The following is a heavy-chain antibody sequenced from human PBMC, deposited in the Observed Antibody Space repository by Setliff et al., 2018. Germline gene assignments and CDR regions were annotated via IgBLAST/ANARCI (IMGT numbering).Heavy chain of an antibody. CDR3: ARVAQYSSAWYYYYYGMDV. Sequence: SETLSLTCTVSGGSISSSSYYWGWIRQPPGKGLEWIGSIYYSGSTYYNPSLKSRVTISVDTSKNQFSLKLSSVTAADTAVYYCARVAQYSSAWYYYYYGMDVWGQGTTVTV. D-gene: IGHD6-19*01. J-gene: IGHJ6*02. CDR2: IYYSGST. V-gene: IGHV4-39*07. CDR1: GGSISSSSYY.